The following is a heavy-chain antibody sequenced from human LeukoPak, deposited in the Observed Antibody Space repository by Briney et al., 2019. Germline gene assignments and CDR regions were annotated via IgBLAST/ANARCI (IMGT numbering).Heavy chain of an antibody. D-gene: IGHD5-18*01. V-gene: IGHV4-59*01. CDR3: ASSLVRADMVTGIDY. CDR1: GVSIRSYY. Sequence: SETLSLTCTVSGVSIRSYYWSWIRQPPGKGLEWIGYIYYSGSTNYNPSLKSRVSISVDTSKNQFSLKLSSVTAADTAVYYCASSLVRADMVTGIDYWGQGTLVTVSS. CDR2: IYYSGST. J-gene: IGHJ4*02.